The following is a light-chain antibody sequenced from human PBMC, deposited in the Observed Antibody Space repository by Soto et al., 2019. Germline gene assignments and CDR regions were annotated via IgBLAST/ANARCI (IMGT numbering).Light chain of an antibody. V-gene: IGKV1-39*01. CDR3: QQTSSPPHT. CDR2: HAS. Sequence: DIQMTQSPSSLSASVGNRVTITCQASQDIATYLNWYQQKPGKAPNLLIFHASSLKSGVPSRFSGSGSGTDFTLTISSLQPEDFATYFCQQTSSPPHTFGQGTKLEIK. J-gene: IGKJ2*01. CDR1: QDIATY.